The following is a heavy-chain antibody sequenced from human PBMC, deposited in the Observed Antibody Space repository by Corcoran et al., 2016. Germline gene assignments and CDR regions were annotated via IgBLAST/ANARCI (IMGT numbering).Heavy chain of an antibody. V-gene: IGHV3-74*03. D-gene: IGHD6-25*01. Sequence: EVQLVESGGGLVQPGGSLRLSCAASGFAFRTYCMHWVRQVPGKGLMWVSRITGDGSDTTYADSVKGRFTISRDNAENPLYLQMDSLRAEDTAVYDCARGGGWSSGRFRAFGFWGQGTMVTVSS. CDR2: ITGDGSDT. CDR1: GFAFRTYC. J-gene: IGHJ3*01. CDR3: ARGGGWSSGRFRAFGF.